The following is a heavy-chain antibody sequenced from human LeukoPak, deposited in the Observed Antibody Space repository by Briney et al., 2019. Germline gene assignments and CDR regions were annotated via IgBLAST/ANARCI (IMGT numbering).Heavy chain of an antibody. V-gene: IGHV4-59*01. CDR2: IYYTGST. CDR1: GGSISSYY. D-gene: IGHD6-13*01. J-gene: IGHJ4*02. Sequence: PSETLFLTCTVSGGSISSYYWSWIRQPPGKGLEWIGYIYYTGSTDYNPSLKSRVAISVDTSKNQFSLKLSSVTAADTAVYYCARGSKAAPGTFDYWGQGTLVTVSS. CDR3: ARGSKAAPGTFDY.